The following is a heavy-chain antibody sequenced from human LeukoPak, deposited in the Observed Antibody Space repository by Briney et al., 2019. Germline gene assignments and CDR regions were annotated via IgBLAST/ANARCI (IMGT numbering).Heavy chain of an antibody. CDR1: GYTFTGYY. D-gene: IGHD4-17*01. CDR3: AREDPTADYPLDY. V-gene: IGHV1-2*02. Sequence: ASVKVSCKASGYTFTGYYMHWVRQAPGQGLGWMGWINPNSGGTNYAQKFQGRVTMTRDTSISTAYMELSRLRSDDTAVYYYAREDPTADYPLDYWGQGTLVTVSS. CDR2: INPNSGGT. J-gene: IGHJ4*02.